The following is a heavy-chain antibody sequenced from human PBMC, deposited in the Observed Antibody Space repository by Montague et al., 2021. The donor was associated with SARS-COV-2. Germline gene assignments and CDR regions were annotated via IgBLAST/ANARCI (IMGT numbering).Heavy chain of an antibody. CDR3: ARIREVRGVIWAHGMDV. V-gene: IGHV2-70*01. CDR2: IDWDDDK. J-gene: IGHJ6*02. CDR1: GFSLSTSGMC. D-gene: IGHD3-10*01. Sequence: PALVKPTQTLTLTCTFSGFSLSTSGMCVSWIRQPPGKALEWLALIDWDDDKYYSTSLKTRLTISKDTSKNQVVLTMTNMDPVDTATYYCARIREVRGVIWAHGMDVWGQGTPVTVSS.